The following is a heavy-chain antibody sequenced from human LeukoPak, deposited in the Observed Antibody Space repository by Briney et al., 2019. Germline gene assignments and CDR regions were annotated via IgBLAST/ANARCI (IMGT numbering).Heavy chain of an antibody. Sequence: PGGSLRLSCAASGFTFSSYAMHWVRQAPGKGLEWVAVISYDGSNKYYADSVKGRFTISRDNSKNTLFLQMNSLRAEDTAVYYCARDHEDYGDQMSDYWGQGTLVTVSS. V-gene: IGHV3-30-3*01. J-gene: IGHJ4*02. CDR1: GFTFSSYA. D-gene: IGHD4-17*01. CDR3: ARDHEDYGDQMSDY. CDR2: ISYDGSNK.